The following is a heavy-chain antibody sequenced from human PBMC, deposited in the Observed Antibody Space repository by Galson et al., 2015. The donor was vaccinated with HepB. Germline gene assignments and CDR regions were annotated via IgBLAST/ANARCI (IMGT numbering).Heavy chain of an antibody. D-gene: IGHD3-10*01. CDR1: GYKFNGYG. CDR3: ARDRSVLSSWLDF. V-gene: IGHV1-18*04. CDR2: TSGYNGKT. J-gene: IGHJ5*01. Sequence: SVKVSCKASGYKFNGYGVSWVRQAPGQGLEWMAWTSGYNGKTKYAPKVQGRVTLTTDTSRATVYMQLRDLRSDDTAFYYCARDRSVLSSWLDFCGQGTLVTFSS.